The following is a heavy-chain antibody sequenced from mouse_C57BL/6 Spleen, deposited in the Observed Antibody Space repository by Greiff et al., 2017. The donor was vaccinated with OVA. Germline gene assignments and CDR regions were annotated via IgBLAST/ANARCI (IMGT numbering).Heavy chain of an antibody. CDR1: GYTFTSYW. V-gene: IGHV1-69*01. J-gene: IGHJ3*01. D-gene: IGHD1-1*01. CDR3: ARKANYGSSPAWFAY. Sequence: QVQLQQSGAELVMPGASVKLSCKASGYTFTSYWMHWVKQRPGQGLEWIGEIDPSDSYTNYNQKFKGKSTLTVDKSSSTAYMQLSSLTSEDSAVYYCARKANYGSSPAWFAYWGQGTLVTVSA. CDR2: IDPSDSYT.